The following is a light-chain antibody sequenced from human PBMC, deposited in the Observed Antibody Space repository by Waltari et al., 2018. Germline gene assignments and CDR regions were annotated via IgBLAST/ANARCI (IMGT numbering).Light chain of an antibody. CDR1: QSVSSN. Sequence: EIVMTQSPATLSVPPGGRATLSCRASQSVSSNLAWYQQKPGQAPRLLIYGASTRATGIPARFSGGGSGTEFILIISSLQSEDFAVYYGQQYNNWPPGTFGQGTKVEIK. CDR2: GAS. CDR3: QQYNNWPPGT. J-gene: IGKJ1*01. V-gene: IGKV3-15*01.